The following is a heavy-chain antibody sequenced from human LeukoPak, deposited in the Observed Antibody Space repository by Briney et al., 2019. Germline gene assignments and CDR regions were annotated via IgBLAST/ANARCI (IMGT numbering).Heavy chain of an antibody. D-gene: IGHD3-22*01. Sequence: SETLSLTRAVSGGSTSSYYWSCIRQPAGKGLEWIGRIYISGGAHYNPSLTSRVTLSVDTSKTQFSLKLSAVTAADTAVYYCARGDYDSSGDYYAFDIWGQGTMVTVSS. CDR3: ARGDYDSSGDYYAFDI. V-gene: IGHV4-4*07. J-gene: IGHJ3*02. CDR1: GGSTSSYY. CDR2: IYISGGA.